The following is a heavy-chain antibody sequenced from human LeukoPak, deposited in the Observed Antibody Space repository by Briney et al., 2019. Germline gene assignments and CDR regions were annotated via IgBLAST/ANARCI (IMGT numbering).Heavy chain of an antibody. Sequence: GGSLRLSCAASGFTFSSYGMHWVRQAPGKGLEWVAVISYDGSNKYYADSVKGRFTISRDNSKNTLYLQMNSLRAEDTAVYYCARDQAVVIAPRDYWGQGTLVTVSS. CDR1: GFTFSSYG. V-gene: IGHV3-30*03. CDR2: ISYDGSNK. J-gene: IGHJ4*02. D-gene: IGHD2-21*01. CDR3: ARDQAVVIAPRDY.